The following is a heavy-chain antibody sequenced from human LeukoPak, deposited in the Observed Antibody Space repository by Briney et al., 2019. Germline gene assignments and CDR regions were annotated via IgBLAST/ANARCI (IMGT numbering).Heavy chain of an antibody. Sequence: TSETLSLTCAVYGGSFSGYYWSWIRQPPGKGLEWIGEINHSGSTNYNPSLKSRLSISIDTSKNHFALRLSSVTAADTAVYYCARGLPIISMLRGVKPSVMSDSWGQGTLVTVSS. D-gene: IGHD3-10*01. CDR3: ARGLPIISMLRGVKPSVMSDS. V-gene: IGHV4-34*01. CDR1: GGSFSGYY. CDR2: INHSGST. J-gene: IGHJ5*01.